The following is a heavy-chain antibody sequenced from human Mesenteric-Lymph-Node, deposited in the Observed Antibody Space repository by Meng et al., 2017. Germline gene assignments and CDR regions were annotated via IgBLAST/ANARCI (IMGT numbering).Heavy chain of an antibody. J-gene: IGHJ4*02. CDR2: ITDSGSTT. Sequence: QVQLVESGGGSVPPGGSLRFSCAASGFTFSDYYMTRSRQAPGKGLEWVSYITDSGSTTYYADSVKGRFTISRDNAKNSLYLQMNSLRAEDTAVYYCARDGSGDGYRWGQGTLVTVSS. D-gene: IGHD5-24*01. CDR1: GFTFSDYY. CDR3: ARDGSGDGYR. V-gene: IGHV3-11*01.